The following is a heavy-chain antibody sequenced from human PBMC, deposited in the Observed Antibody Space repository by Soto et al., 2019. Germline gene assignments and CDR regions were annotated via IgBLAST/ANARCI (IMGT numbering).Heavy chain of an antibody. J-gene: IGHJ4*02. CDR1: GFTFSHYG. D-gene: IGHD1-26*01. CDR3: ARYSGKYQGPIDY. Sequence: QVQLVESGGGVVQPGRSLRLSCAASGFTFSHYGIHWVRQAPGKGLEWLAVISYDGSNKHYADSVKGRFTVSRDNSKNTLYLQMISLGAEDTAVYFCARYSGKYQGPIDYWGQGTLVTVSS. V-gene: IGHV3-30*03. CDR2: ISYDGSNK.